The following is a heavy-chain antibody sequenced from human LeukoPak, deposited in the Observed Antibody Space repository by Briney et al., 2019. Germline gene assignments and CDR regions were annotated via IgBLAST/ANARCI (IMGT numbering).Heavy chain of an antibody. V-gene: IGHV3-30*03. CDR2: IYYDGSNK. CDR3: ARVSSSSSEGGYYYYMDV. D-gene: IGHD6-6*01. J-gene: IGHJ6*03. CDR1: GMTFSNYG. Sequence: GGSLRLSCAASGMTFSNYGMHWVRQAPGKGLEWVAVIYYDGSNKYYADSVKGRFIISRDNSKNTLYLQMNSLRSEDTAVYYCARVSSSSSEGGYYYYMDVWGKGTTVTVSS.